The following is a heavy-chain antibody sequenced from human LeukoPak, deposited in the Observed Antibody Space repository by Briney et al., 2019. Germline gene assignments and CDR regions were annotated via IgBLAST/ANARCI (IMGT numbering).Heavy chain of an antibody. J-gene: IGHJ6*03. V-gene: IGHV4-31*11. D-gene: IGHD3-16*02. CDR3: ASGRSGFIDYYYYYMDV. CDR2: TSYSGST. Sequence: SETLSLTCGVSGDSITNGFYYWSWIRQHPGKGLEWIGYTSYSGSTYYNPSLQSRVTISIDTSKNQFSLKLGSVTAADSAVYFCASGRSGFIDYYYYYMDVWGKGTTVTVSS. CDR1: GDSITNGFYY.